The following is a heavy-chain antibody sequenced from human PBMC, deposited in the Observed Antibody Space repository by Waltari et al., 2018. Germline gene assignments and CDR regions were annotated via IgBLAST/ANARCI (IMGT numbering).Heavy chain of an antibody. Sequence: QVQLQQWGAGLLKPSETLSLTCAVYGGSFSGYYWSWIRQPPGKGLEWMGEIKHSGSTNYNPSLKSRVTISVDTSKNQFSLKLSSVTAADTAVYYCAREWQLADFDYWGQGTLVTVSS. CDR3: AREWQLADFDY. V-gene: IGHV4-34*01. CDR2: IKHSGST. CDR1: GGSFSGYY. J-gene: IGHJ4*02. D-gene: IGHD6-6*01.